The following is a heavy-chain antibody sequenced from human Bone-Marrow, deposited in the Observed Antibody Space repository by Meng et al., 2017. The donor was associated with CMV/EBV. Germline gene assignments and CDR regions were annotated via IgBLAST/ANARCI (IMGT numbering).Heavy chain of an antibody. CDR3: ASEERYYDILTGYYFGGRYYYDGMDV. V-gene: IGHV1-46*01. D-gene: IGHD3-9*01. CDR1: GYTFTRYY. CDR2: INPSGGST. J-gene: IGHJ6*02. Sequence: ASVKVSCKASGYTFTRYYMHWVRQAPGQGLEWMGIINPSGGSTSYAQKFQGGVTMTRDTSTSTVYMELSSQRSEDTAVYYFASEERYYDILTGYYFGGRYYYDGMDVWGQGTTVTVSS.